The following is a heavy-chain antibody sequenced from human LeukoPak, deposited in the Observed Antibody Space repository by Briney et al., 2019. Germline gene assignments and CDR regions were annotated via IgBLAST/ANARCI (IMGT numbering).Heavy chain of an antibody. Sequence: GGSLRLSCAAAGFIFYDCAMHWVRQVPGKGLEWVSGISWNSATINYADSVKGRFTISRDNAKNSLYLQMNSLRAEDTAVYYCAKGGAMGVVPAATTINYFDYWGQGTLVTVSS. D-gene: IGHD2-2*01. J-gene: IGHJ4*02. CDR3: AKGGAMGVVPAATTINYFDY. CDR1: GFIFYDCA. V-gene: IGHV3-9*01. CDR2: ISWNSATI.